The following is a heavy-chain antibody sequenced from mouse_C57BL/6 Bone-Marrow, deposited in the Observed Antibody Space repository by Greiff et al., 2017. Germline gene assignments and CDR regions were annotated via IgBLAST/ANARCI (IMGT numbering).Heavy chain of an antibody. CDR3: ARGGYYAMDY. Sequence: QVQLQQPGAELVMPGASVKLSCKASGYTFTSYWMHWVKPRPGQGLEWIGEIDPSDSYTNYNQKFKGKSTLTVDKSSSTAYMQLSSLTSEDSAVYYCARGGYYAMDYWGQGTSVTVSS. CDR2: IDPSDSYT. CDR1: GYTFTSYW. J-gene: IGHJ4*01. V-gene: IGHV1-69*01.